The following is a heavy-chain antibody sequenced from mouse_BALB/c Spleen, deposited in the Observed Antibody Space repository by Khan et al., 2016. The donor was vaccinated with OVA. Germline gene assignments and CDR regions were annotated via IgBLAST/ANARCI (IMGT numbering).Heavy chain of an antibody. V-gene: IGHV5-9-3*01. CDR3: ARSPYGNFAY. CDR1: GFTFSTYA. Sequence: EVELVESGGGLVKPGGSLKLSCAASGFTFSTYAMSWVRQTPEKRLEWVATISSDGDYTYFPDNVTGRFTIFRDNAKKTLCLQMTSLRSEDTTMYYCARSPYGNFAYWGQGTLVTVSA. CDR2: ISSDGDYT. D-gene: IGHD2-1*01. J-gene: IGHJ3*01.